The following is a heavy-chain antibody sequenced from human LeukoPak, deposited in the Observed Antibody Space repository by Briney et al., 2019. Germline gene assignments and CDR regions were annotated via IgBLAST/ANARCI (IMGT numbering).Heavy chain of an antibody. D-gene: IGHD2-21*01. CDR3: ATGMWGFPNLPFDY. Sequence: GGSLRLSCAASGFTFSSNWMHWVRQAPGKGLVWVSRINSDESSTTYADSVKGRFTISRDNAKNTLYLQMNSLRAEDTAVYYCATGMWGFPNLPFDYWGQGTLVTVSS. CDR2: INSDESST. V-gene: IGHV3-74*01. J-gene: IGHJ4*02. CDR1: GFTFSSNW.